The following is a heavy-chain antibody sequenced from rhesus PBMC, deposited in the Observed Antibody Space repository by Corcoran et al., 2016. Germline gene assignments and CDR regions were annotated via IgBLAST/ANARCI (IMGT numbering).Heavy chain of an antibody. Sequence: QVQLVQSGAAVKKPGASVKLACKASGYTFCMYAISRGRQAPGQGLEWMGGILPRVGITNYAQKFQGRITITADTSTSTAYMELSSLRSEDTAVYYCARATGCIGNDCHDFDYWGQGVLVTVSS. V-gene: IGHV1-151*01. CDR1: GYTFCMYA. CDR2: ILPRVGIT. CDR3: ARATGCIGNDCHDFDY. J-gene: IGHJ4*01. D-gene: IGHD2-21*01.